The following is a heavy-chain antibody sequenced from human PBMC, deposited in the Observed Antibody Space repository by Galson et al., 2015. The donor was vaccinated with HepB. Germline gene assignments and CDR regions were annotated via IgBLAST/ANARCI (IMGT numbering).Heavy chain of an antibody. J-gene: IGHJ6*02. V-gene: IGHV1-18*04. CDR2: IRGDSGKK. Sequence: SVRVSCEASGFTFTSSGISWVRQAPGQGLEWMGWIRGDSGKKNYAQKVQGRVTMTTDTSTSTAYLELRILRSDDTAVYYCARDDSSGSQIYYCGIDVWGQGTMVTVSS. CDR1: GFTFTSSG. CDR3: ARDDSSGSQIYYCGIDV. D-gene: IGHD6-19*01.